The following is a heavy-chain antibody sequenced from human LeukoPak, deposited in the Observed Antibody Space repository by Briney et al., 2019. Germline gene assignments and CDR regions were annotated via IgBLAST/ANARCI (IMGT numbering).Heavy chain of an antibody. J-gene: IGHJ4*02. D-gene: IGHD6-13*01. V-gene: IGHV1-18*01. CDR3: ARTAYSSSWYKTAYYFDY. Sequence: ASVKVFCKASGYTFTSYGISWVRQAPGQGLGWMGWISAYNGNTNYAQKLQGRVTMTTDTSTSTAYMELRSLRSDDTAVYYCARTAYSSSWYKTAYYFDYWGQGTLVTVSS. CDR1: GYTFTSYG. CDR2: ISAYNGNT.